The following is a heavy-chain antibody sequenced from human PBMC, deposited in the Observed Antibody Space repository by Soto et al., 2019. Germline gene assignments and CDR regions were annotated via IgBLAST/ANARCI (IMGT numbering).Heavy chain of an antibody. CDR1: GYSISSGYY. CDR3: VRAPRKNWFDP. J-gene: IGHJ5*02. CDR2: IYHSGST. V-gene: IGHV4-38-2*01. Sequence: PSETLSLTCAVSGYSISSGYYWGWIRQPPGKGLEWIGSIYHSGSTYYNPSLKSRVTISVDTSKNQFSLKLSSVTAADTAVYYCVRAPRKNWFDPWGQGTLVTVSS.